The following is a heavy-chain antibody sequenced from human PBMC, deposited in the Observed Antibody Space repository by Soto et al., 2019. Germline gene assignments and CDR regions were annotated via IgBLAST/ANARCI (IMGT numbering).Heavy chain of an antibody. CDR3: ARFHWYFDL. V-gene: IGHV4-59*08. J-gene: IGHJ2*01. Sequence: QVQLQESGPGLVKPSETLSLTCTVSGGSIRSYYWSWIRQPPGKGLEWIGYIYYSGSTNYNPSLKSRVTISVDTSKNQFSLKLSSVTAADTAVYYCARFHWYFDLWGRGTLVTVSS. CDR2: IYYSGST. CDR1: GGSIRSYY.